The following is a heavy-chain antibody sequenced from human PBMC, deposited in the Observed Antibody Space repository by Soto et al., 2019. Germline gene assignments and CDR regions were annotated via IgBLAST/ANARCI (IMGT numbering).Heavy chain of an antibody. CDR2: ISYDGSNK. CDR1: GFIFSSYA. Sequence: QVQLVESGGGVVQPGRSLRLSCAASGFIFSSYAMHWVRQAPGKGLEWVAVISYDGSNKYYADSVKGRFTISRDNSKNTLYLQMNSLRAGDTAVYYCARTGLLHGMDVWCQGTTVTVSS. D-gene: IGHD2-15*01. J-gene: IGHJ6*02. CDR3: ARTGLLHGMDV. V-gene: IGHV3-30-3*01.